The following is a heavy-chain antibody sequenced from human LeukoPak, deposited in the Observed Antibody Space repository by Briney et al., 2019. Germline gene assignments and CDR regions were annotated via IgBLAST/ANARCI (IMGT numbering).Heavy chain of an antibody. CDR1: GFTFSSYG. D-gene: IGHD5-12*01. CDR3: ARDTGGYDFDY. CDR2: ISGSGGST. J-gene: IGHJ4*02. V-gene: IGHV3-23*01. Sequence: GGTLRLSCAASGFTFSSYGMSWVRQAPGKGLEWVSAISGSGGSTYYADSVKGRFTISRDNAKNSLYLQMNSLRAEDTAVYYCARDTGGYDFDYWGQGTLVTVSS.